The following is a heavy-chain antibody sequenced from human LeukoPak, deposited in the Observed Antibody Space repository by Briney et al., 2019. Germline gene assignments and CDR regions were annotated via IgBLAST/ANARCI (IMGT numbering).Heavy chain of an antibody. J-gene: IGHJ4*02. D-gene: IGHD1-26*01. CDR1: GYTFSSYD. CDR2: MNPNSGNT. V-gene: IGHV1-8*01. Sequence: ASVKVSCKASGYTFSSYDINWVRQATGQGLEWMGWMNPNSGNTGYAQKVQGRVNMTRNTSISTAYMELSSLRSDDTAVYYCARGKARWEPKTSYFDYWGQGSLVTVSS. CDR3: ARGKARWEPKTSYFDY.